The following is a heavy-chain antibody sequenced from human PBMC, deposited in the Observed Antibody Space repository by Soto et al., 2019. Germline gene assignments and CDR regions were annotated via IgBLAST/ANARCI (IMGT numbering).Heavy chain of an antibody. CDR3: ATSKGYCSGGSCSLGYYYYYGMDV. CDR1: GYSFTSYW. Sequence: PGESLKISCKGSGYSFTSYWISWVRQMPGKGLEWMGRIDPSDSYTNYSPSFQGHVTISADKSISTAYLQWSSLKASDTAMYYCATSKGYCSGGSCSLGYYYYYGMDVWGQGTTVTVS. CDR2: IDPSDSYT. J-gene: IGHJ6*02. D-gene: IGHD2-15*01. V-gene: IGHV5-10-1*01.